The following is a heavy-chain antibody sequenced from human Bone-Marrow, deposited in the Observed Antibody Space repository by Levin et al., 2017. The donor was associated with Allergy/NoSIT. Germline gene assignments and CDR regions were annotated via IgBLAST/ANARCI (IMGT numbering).Heavy chain of an antibody. CDR2: IWYDGSNK. V-gene: IGHV3-33*01. D-gene: IGHD3-9*01. CDR3: ARDRGLRYFDWHPGAFDI. Sequence: PGGSLRLSCAASGFTFSSYGMHWVRQAPGKGLEWVAVIWYDGSNKYYADSVKGRFTISRDNSKNTLYLQMNSLRAEDTAVYYCARDRGLRYFDWHPGAFDIWGQGTMVTVSS. CDR1: GFTFSSYG. J-gene: IGHJ3*02.